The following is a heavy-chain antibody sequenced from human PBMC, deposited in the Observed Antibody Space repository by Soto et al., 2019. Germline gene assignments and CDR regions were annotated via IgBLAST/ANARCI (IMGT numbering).Heavy chain of an antibody. CDR1: GFTVSSNY. D-gene: IGHD2-15*01. Sequence: GGSLRLSCAASGFTVSSNYMSWVRQAPGKGLEWVSVIYSGGSTYYADSVKGRFTISRDNSKNTLYLQMNSLRAEDTAVYYCARELSGVVVAAHDAFDIWGQGTMVTVSS. CDR3: ARELSGVVVAAHDAFDI. J-gene: IGHJ3*02. V-gene: IGHV3-66*01. CDR2: IYSGGST.